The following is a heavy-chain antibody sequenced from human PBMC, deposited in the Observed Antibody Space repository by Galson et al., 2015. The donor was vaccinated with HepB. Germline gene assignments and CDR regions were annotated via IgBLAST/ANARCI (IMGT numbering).Heavy chain of an antibody. CDR1: GFTFSSYA. Sequence: SLRLSCAASGFTFSSYAMSWVRQAPGKGLEWVSAISGSGGSTYYADSVKGRFTISRDNSKNTLYLQMNSLRAEDTAVYYCAKGLITYSSGWEGFDYWGQGTLVTVSS. CDR3: AKGLITYSSGWEGFDY. V-gene: IGHV3-23*01. D-gene: IGHD6-19*01. CDR2: ISGSGGST. J-gene: IGHJ4*02.